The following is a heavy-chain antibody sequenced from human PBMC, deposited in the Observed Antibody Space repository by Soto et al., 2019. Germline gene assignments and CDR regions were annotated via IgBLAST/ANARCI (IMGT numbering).Heavy chain of an antibody. V-gene: IGHV2-26*01. J-gene: IGHJ2*01. CDR2: IFSNDEK. CDR3: ARTTEDYGDYWYFDL. D-gene: IGHD4-17*01. Sequence: QVTLKESGPVLVKPTEPLTLTCTVSGFSLSNARMGVSWIRQPPGKALEWLAHIFSNDEKSYSTSLKSRLTISKDTSKSQVVLTMTNMDPVDTATYYCARTTEDYGDYWYFDLWGRGTLVTVSS. CDR1: GFSLSNARMG.